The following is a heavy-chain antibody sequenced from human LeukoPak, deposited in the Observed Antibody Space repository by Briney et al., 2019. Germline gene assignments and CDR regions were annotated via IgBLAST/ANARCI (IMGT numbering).Heavy chain of an antibody. CDR2: IRYDGSNK. J-gene: IGHJ6*03. CDR1: GFTFSSYG. D-gene: IGHD4-23*01. V-gene: IGHV3-30*02. Sequence: GGSLRLSCAASGFTFSSYGMHWVRQAPGKGLEWVAFIRYDGSNKYYADSVKGRFTISRDNSKNTLYLQMNSLRAEDTAVYYCAKVPTELLGPRYYYYYYMDVWGKGTTVTVSS. CDR3: AKVPTELLGPRYYYYYYMDV.